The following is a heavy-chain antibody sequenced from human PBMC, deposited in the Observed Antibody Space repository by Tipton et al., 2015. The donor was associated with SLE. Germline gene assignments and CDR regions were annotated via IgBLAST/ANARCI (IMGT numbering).Heavy chain of an antibody. CDR1: GGSFSGYY. CDR2: IYHSGST. Sequence: TLSLTCAVYGGSFSGYYWSWIRQPPGKGLEWIGEIYHSGSTNYNPSLKSRVTISVDKSKNQFSLKLSSVTAADTAVYYCASRDYEGELWGQGTLVTVSS. CDR3: ASRDYEGEL. V-gene: IGHV4-34*01. J-gene: IGHJ4*02. D-gene: IGHD4-17*01.